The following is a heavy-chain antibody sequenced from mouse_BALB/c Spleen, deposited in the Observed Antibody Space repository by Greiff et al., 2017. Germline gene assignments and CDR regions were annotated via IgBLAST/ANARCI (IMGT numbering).Heavy chain of an antibody. D-gene: IGHD2-10*02. Sequence: EVKLQESGPSLVKPSQTLSLTCSVTGDSITSGYWNWIRKFPGNKLEYMGYISYSGSTYYNPSLKSRISITRDTSKNQYYLQLNSVTTEDTATYYCARSSYGNTPHFDVWGAGTTVTVSS. CDR3: ARSSYGNTPHFDV. J-gene: IGHJ1*01. CDR2: ISYSGST. CDR1: GDSITSGY. V-gene: IGHV3-8*02.